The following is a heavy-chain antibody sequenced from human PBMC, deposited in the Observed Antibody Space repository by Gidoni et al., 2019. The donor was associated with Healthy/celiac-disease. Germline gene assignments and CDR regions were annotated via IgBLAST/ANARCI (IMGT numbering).Heavy chain of an antibody. D-gene: IGHD2-21*02. J-gene: IGHJ4*02. Sequence: QVQLQQWGAGLLKPSETLSLTFAVYGGSFRGYYWSWIRKPPGKGLEWIGEINHSGSTNYNPSLKSRVTISVDTSKNQFSLKLSSVTAADTAVYYCVRAVVTHEDDYFDYWGQGTLVTVSS. V-gene: IGHV4-34*01. CDR1: GGSFRGYY. CDR3: VRAVVTHEDDYFDY. CDR2: INHSGST.